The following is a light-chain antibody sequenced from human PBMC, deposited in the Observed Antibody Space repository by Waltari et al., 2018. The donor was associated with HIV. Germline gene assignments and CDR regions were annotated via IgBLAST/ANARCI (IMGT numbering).Light chain of an antibody. CDR1: QNISNF. CDR2: SAS. V-gene: IGKV1-39*01. J-gene: IGKJ2*01. Sequence: DIQMTQSPSSLSASVGDIVSITCRTSQNISNFLQWYQQRPGKAPKLLVFSASTLEGGVPPRFIGAGSGTDFSLTISRLQPEDFAVYFCQQTISFPHTFGRGTQLEIK. CDR3: QQTISFPHT.